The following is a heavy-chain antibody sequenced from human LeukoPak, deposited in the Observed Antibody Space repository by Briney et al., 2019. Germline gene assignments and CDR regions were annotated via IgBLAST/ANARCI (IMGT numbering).Heavy chain of an antibody. D-gene: IGHD3-10*01. J-gene: IGHJ4*02. CDR3: ARGQYGLLWFGELSYFDY. Sequence: SETLSLTCTVSGGSISSGSCYWSWIRQPAGKGLEWIGRIYTSGSTNYNPSLKSRVTISVDTSKNQFSLKLSSVTAADTAVYYCARGQYGLLWFGELSYFDYWGQGTLVTVSS. V-gene: IGHV4-61*02. CDR1: GGSISSGSCY. CDR2: IYTSGST.